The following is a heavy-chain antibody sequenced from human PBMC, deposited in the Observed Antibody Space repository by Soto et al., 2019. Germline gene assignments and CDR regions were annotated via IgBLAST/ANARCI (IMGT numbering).Heavy chain of an antibody. CDR1: GYTFTSYW. Sequence: PGESLKISCKASGYTFTSYWIAWVRQMPGKGLESMGIIYPGDSDARYSPSFQGQVTISVDRSINTASLQWDSLKASDTAIYYCARAPGGRNGYNRFDFWGQGTLVTVSS. J-gene: IGHJ4*02. CDR3: ARAPGGRNGYNRFDF. V-gene: IGHV5-51*01. CDR2: IYPGDSDA. D-gene: IGHD5-12*01.